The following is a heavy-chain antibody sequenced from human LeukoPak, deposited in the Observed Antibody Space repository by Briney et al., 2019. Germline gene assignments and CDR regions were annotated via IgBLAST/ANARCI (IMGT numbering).Heavy chain of an antibody. CDR3: SRVVQDVTGADY. D-gene: IGHD3-9*01. CDR1: GFTFSSYH. J-gene: IGHJ4*02. V-gene: IGHV3-48*01. CDR2: IQSSTGSM. Sequence: GGSLRLSCAASGFTFSSYHMNWARQAPGKGLEWLSYIQSSTGSMIYADSVKGRFTVSRDNAKNSLYLQMNSLRAEDTAVYYCSRVVQDVTGADYWGQGNLVIVSS.